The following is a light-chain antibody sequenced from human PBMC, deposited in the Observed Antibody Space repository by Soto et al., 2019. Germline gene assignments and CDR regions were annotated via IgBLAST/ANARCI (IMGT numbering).Light chain of an antibody. J-gene: IGLJ1*01. CDR1: SSNIGSNH. CDR3: AAWDDSLSGVYV. Sequence: QSVLTQPPSASGTPGQRVIISCSGSSSNIGSNHVYWYQQFPGTAPRLLIYSSNQRPSGVPDRFSGSKSGTSASLAISGLRSEDEADYYCAAWDDSLSGVYVFGTGTKVTVL. CDR2: SSN. V-gene: IGLV1-47*02.